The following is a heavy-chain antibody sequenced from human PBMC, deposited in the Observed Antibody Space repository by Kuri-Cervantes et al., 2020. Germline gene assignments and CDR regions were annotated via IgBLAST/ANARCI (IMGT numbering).Heavy chain of an antibody. Sequence: ASVKVSCKASGYTFTSYAMHWVRQAPGQRLEWMGWINAGNGNTKYSQKFQGRVTITRNTSISTAYMELSSLRSEDTAVYYCARGPLGYSYVDYWGQGTLVTVSS. V-gene: IGHV1-3*01. CDR2: INAGNGNT. CDR1: GYTFTSYA. CDR3: ARGPLGYSYVDY. J-gene: IGHJ4*02. D-gene: IGHD5-18*01.